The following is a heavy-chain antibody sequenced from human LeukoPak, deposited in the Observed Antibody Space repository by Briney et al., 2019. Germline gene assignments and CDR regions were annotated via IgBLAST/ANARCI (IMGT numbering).Heavy chain of an antibody. CDR3: ARGNFYDNKGYSPELRY. V-gene: IGHV1-2*02. CDR1: GYTFTSYY. D-gene: IGHD3-10*01. J-gene: IGHJ4*02. Sequence: ASVRVSCKTSGYTFTSYYIHWLRQAPGQRFEWMGWSDPKSGATKYEHFQGRVTMTRDTSISTAYMELSRLTSDDTAVYYCARGNFYDNKGYSPELRYWGQGTLVTVSS. CDR2: SDPKSGAT.